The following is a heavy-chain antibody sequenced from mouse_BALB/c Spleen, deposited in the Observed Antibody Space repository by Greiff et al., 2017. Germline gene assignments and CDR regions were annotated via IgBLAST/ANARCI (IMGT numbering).Heavy chain of an antibody. Sequence: EVQLVESGGGLVQPGGSRKLSCAASGFTFSSFGMHWVRQAPEKGLEWVAYISSGSSTIYYADTVKGRVTISRDNPKNTLFLQMTSLRSEDTAMYYCARGGWKNAMDYWGQGTSVTVSS. CDR1: GFTFSSFG. D-gene: IGHD1-1*02. V-gene: IGHV5-17*02. CDR2: ISSGSSTI. CDR3: ARGGWKNAMDY. J-gene: IGHJ4*01.